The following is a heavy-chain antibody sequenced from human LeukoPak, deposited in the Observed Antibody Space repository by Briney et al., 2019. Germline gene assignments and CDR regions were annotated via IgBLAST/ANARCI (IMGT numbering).Heavy chain of an antibody. CDR1: GGSISSYY. CDR3: ASSFRGYSYYRFDY. CDR2: VYYSGST. D-gene: IGHD5-18*01. V-gene: IGHV4-59*01. Sequence: SETLSLTCTVSGGSISSYYWSWIRQAPGKGLEWIGYVYYSGSTNYNPSLTSRITVSVDTSKSQCSLQLTSATAADTAVYYCASSFRGYSYYRFDYWGQGTLVIVSS. J-gene: IGHJ4*02.